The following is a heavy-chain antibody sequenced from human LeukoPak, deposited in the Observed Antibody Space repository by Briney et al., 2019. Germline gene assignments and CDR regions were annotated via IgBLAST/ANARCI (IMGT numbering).Heavy chain of an antibody. CDR1: GGSISSYY. V-gene: IGHV4-4*07. CDR2: IYTSGST. D-gene: IGHD6-19*01. Sequence: PSETLSLTCTVSGGSISSYYWSWIRQPAGKGLEWIGRIYTSGSTNYNPSLKSRVTMSVDTSKNQFSLKLSSVTAAETAVYYCARERRSSGWKGDFDYWGQGTLVTVSS. CDR3: ARERRSSGWKGDFDY. J-gene: IGHJ4*02.